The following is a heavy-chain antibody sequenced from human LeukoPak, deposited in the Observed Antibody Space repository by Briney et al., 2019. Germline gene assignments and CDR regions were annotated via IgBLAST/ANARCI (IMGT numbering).Heavy chain of an antibody. J-gene: IGHJ3*02. CDR3: ARGFIAVAGDDAFDI. D-gene: IGHD6-19*01. CDR2: MNPNSGNT. V-gene: IGHV1-8*01. CDR1: GYTFTSYD. Sequence: ASVKVSCKASGYTFTSYDINWVRQATGQGLEWMGWMNPNSGNTGYAQKFQGRVTMTRNTSISTSYMELSSLRSEDTAVYYCARGFIAVAGDDAFDIWGQGTMVTVSS.